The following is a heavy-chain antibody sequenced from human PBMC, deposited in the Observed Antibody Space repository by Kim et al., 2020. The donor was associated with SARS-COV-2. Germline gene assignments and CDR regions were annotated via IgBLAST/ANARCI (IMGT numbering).Heavy chain of an antibody. D-gene: IGHD3-9*01. J-gene: IGHJ4*02. V-gene: IGHV3-7*01. CDR2: IKQDGSEK. CDR3: ATAAGSPYYDILTGYNFYFDY. Sequence: GGSLRLSCAASGFTFSSYWMSWVRQAPGKGLEWVANIKQDGSEKYYVDSVKGRFTISRDNAKNSLYLQMNSLRAEDTAVYYCATAAGSPYYDILTGYNFYFDYWGQGTLVTVSS. CDR1: GFTFSSYW.